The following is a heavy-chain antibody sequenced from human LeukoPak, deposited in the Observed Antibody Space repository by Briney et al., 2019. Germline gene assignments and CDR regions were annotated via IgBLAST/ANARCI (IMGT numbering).Heavy chain of an antibody. CDR3: ARWDSSGSYFDC. Sequence: SVKVSCKASGGTFSSYAISWVRQAPGQGLEWMGRIIPIFGIANYAQKFQGRVTITADKSTSTAYMELSSLRSEDTAVYYCARWDSSGSYFDCWGQGTLVTVSS. J-gene: IGHJ4*02. D-gene: IGHD3-22*01. CDR1: GGTFSSYA. V-gene: IGHV1-69*04. CDR2: IIPIFGIA.